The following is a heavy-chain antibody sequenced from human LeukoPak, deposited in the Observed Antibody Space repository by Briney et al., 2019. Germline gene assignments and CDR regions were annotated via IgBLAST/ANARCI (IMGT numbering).Heavy chain of an antibody. CDR2: ISYSGNT. Sequence: PSETLSLTCTVSGGSISSSRYFWGWIRQPPGKGLEWIGSISYSGNTYYNPSLKSRVTVSVDTSKDQFSLKLSSVTAADTAVYYCARHSSNQRGSFDYWGQGTLVTVSS. J-gene: IGHJ4*02. CDR3: ARHSSNQRGSFDY. CDR1: GGSISSSRYF. V-gene: IGHV4-39*01. D-gene: IGHD4-11*01.